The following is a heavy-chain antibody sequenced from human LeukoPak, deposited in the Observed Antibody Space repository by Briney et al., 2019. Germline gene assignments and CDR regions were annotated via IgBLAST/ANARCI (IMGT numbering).Heavy chain of an antibody. CDR3: AKWTLGDQGDYGMDV. Sequence: GRSLRLSCAASGFTFSSYGMYWVRQAPGKGLEWVAVISYDGSNKYYADSVKGRFTISRGNSKNTLYLQMNSLRAEHTAVYYCAKWTLGDQGDYGMDVWGQGTTVTVSS. V-gene: IGHV3-30*18. CDR2: ISYDGSNK. CDR1: GFTFSSYG. J-gene: IGHJ6*02. D-gene: IGHD2-21*02.